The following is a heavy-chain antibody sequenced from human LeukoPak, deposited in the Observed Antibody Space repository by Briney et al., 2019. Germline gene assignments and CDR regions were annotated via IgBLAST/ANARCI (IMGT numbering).Heavy chain of an antibody. CDR3: AKRGDYDYVWGSYPWGAFDI. Sequence: PGGSLRLSCAASGFTFSSYAMSWVRQAPGKGLEWVSGISGSGDSTYYADSVKGRFTISRDNSKNTLYLQMNSLRAEDTAVYYCAKRGDYDYVWGSYPWGAFDIWGQGTMVTVSS. D-gene: IGHD3-16*02. CDR1: GFTFSSYA. V-gene: IGHV3-23*01. J-gene: IGHJ3*02. CDR2: ISGSGDST.